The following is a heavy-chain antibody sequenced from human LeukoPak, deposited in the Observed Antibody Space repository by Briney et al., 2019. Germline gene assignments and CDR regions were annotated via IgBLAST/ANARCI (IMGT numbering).Heavy chain of an antibody. D-gene: IGHD5/OR15-5a*01. CDR1: EYTFTSYD. Sequence: ASVKVSCKASEYTFTSYDINWVRQATGQGLEWMGWMNPNSGNTGYAQKFQGRVTMTRNTSISTAYMELSRLRSDDTAVYYCATSRVRLYYFDLWGQGTLVTVSS. CDR2: MNPNSGNT. J-gene: IGHJ4*02. CDR3: ATSRVRLYYFDL. V-gene: IGHV1-8*01.